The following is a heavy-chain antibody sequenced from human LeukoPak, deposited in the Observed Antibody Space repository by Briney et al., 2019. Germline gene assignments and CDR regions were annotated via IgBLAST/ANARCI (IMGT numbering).Heavy chain of an antibody. D-gene: IGHD3-22*01. V-gene: IGHV4-34*01. CDR2: IYYTGTT. J-gene: IGHJ4*02. CDR3: ATRRGNYDSSGYYVDY. CDR1: GGSFSGYY. Sequence: KPSETLSLTCAVYGGSFSGYYWSWIRQPPGKGLEWIGSIYYTGTTYYNPSLKSRVTISVDTSKNQFSLKLSSVTAADTAVYYCATRRGNYDSSGYYVDYWGQGTLVTVSS.